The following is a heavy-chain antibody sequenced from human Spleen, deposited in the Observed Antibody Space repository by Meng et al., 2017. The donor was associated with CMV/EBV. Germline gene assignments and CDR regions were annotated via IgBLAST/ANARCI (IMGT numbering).Heavy chain of an antibody. D-gene: IGHD3-22*01. Sequence: EVQLVESXXGLVKXGGSLRLSCTVSGSGFIFSNLWINWVRQAPGKGLEWVSAISGSGGSTYYADSVKGRFTISRDNAKNSLYLQMNSLRAEDTAVYYCARDCLDSSPGNWFDTWGQGTLGTVAS. V-gene: IGHV3-23*04. CDR2: ISGSGGST. CDR3: ARDCLDSSPGNWFDT. CDR1: GSGFIFSNLW. J-gene: IGHJ5*02.